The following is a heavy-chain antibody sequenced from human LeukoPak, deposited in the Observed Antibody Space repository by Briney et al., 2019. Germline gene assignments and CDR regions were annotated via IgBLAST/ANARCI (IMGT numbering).Heavy chain of an antibody. V-gene: IGHV1-69*04. CDR1: GGTFSSYA. Sequence: SVKVSCKASGGTFSSYAINWVRQAPGQGLEWMGRIIPMFDIANYAQKLKGRVTITADKPTSTVYMDLSSLRSEDTAVYYCAAAKDPIVVVPAATHGVFHYWGQGTLVTVSS. D-gene: IGHD2-2*01. J-gene: IGHJ4*02. CDR3: AAAKDPIVVVPAATHGVFHY. CDR2: IIPMFDIA.